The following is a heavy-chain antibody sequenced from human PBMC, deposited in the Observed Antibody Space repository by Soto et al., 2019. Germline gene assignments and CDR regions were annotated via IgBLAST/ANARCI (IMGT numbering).Heavy chain of an antibody. CDR1: GFTFSRYS. CDR3: ARGLPYYYGSGRYYYYYGMDV. J-gene: IGHJ6*02. V-gene: IGHV3-48*02. CDR2: ISSSSSTI. Sequence: PGGSLRLSCAASGFTFSRYSMNWVRQAPGKGLEWVSCISSSSSTIYYADSVKGRFTISRDNAKNSLYLQMNSLRDEDTAVYYCARGLPYYYGSGRYYYYYGMDVWGQGTTVTVSS. D-gene: IGHD3-10*01.